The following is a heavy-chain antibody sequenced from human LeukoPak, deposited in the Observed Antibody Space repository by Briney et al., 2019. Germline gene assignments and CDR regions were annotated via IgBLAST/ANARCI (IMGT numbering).Heavy chain of an antibody. CDR1: GGSISSYY. J-gene: IGHJ4*02. V-gene: IGHV4-59*01. CDR3: ARGVYIAATQYGY. CDR2: IYYSGTT. Sequence: SETLSLTCTVSGGSISSYYWSWIRQPPGKGLEWIGYIYYSGTTNYNPSLKSRVTISVDTSKNQFSLKLSSVTAADTAVYYCARGVYIAATQYGYWGQGTLVTVSS. D-gene: IGHD6-13*01.